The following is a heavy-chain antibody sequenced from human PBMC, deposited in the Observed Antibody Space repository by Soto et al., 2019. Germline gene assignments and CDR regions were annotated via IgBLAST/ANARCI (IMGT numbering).Heavy chain of an antibody. D-gene: IGHD3-10*01. CDR1: GYTFTGYY. J-gene: IGHJ5*02. V-gene: IGHV1-2*04. CDR3: ARESRGSGSYLARWFDP. CDR2: INPNSGGT. Sequence: ASVKVSCKASGYTFTGYYMHWVRQAPGQGLEWMGWINPNSGGTNYAQKFQGWVTMNRDTSISTAYMELSRLRSDDTAVYYCARESRGSGSYLARWFDPWGQGTLVTVSS.